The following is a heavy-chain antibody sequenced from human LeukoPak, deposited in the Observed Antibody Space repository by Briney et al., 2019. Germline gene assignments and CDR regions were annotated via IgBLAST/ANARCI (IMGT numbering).Heavy chain of an antibody. CDR2: IKCDSGGT. J-gene: IGHJ6*02. CDR3: ARDIGYYYGSGTQGDYYGMDV. V-gene: IGHV1-2*02. CDR1: GYTFTAYY. Sequence: ASVKVSCKASGYTFTAYYMHWVRQAPGQGLEWMGWIKCDSGGTEYSRNYRGRVTMTRDTSISTAYMELTRLTSDDTAVCYCARDIGYYYGSGTQGDYYGMDVWGQGTTVTVSS. D-gene: IGHD3-10*01.